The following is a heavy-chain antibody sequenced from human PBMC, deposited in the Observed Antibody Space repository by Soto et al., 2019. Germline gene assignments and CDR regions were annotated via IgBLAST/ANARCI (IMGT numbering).Heavy chain of an antibody. V-gene: IGHV3-30*18. J-gene: IGHJ4*02. CDR1: GFIFRSYG. Sequence: QVQLVESGGGVVQPGRSLRLSCAASGFIFRSYGMHWVRQAPGKGLEWVAAISYDGSNKFYVDPVKGRFTISRDNSXNXEDLQMNSLRVEDTAVFYCAKDTYYHDSSGYYTFDYWGQGTLVTVSS. CDR3: AKDTYYHDSSGYYTFDY. CDR2: ISYDGSNK. D-gene: IGHD3-22*01.